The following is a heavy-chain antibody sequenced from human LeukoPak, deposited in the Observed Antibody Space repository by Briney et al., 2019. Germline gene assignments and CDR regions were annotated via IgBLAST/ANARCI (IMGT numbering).Heavy chain of an antibody. Sequence: GGSLRLSCAASGFTFSSYAMSWVRQAPGKGLEWVSAISGSGGSTYYADSVKGRFTISRDNSKNTLYLQMNSLRAEDTAVYYCAKKFQYSYGWEPTYYFDYWGQGTLVTVSS. V-gene: IGHV3-23*01. CDR1: GFTFSSYA. D-gene: IGHD5-18*01. CDR2: ISGSGGST. CDR3: AKKFQYSYGWEPTYYFDY. J-gene: IGHJ4*02.